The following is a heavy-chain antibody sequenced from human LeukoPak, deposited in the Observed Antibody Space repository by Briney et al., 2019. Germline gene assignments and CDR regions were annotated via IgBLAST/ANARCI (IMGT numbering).Heavy chain of an antibody. CDR3: ARGIEGATTYYYYGMDV. CDR1: GYTFTGYY. Sequence: GASVTVSCKASGYTFTGYYMHWVRQAPGQGLEWMGWINPNSGGTNYAQKFQGRVTMTRNTSISTAYMELSSLRSEDTAVYYCARGIEGATTYYYYGMDVWGQGTTVTVSS. CDR2: INPNSGGT. V-gene: IGHV1-2*02. D-gene: IGHD1-26*01. J-gene: IGHJ6*02.